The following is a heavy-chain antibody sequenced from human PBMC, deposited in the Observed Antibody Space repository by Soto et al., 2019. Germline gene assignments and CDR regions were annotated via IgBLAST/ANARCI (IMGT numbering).Heavy chain of an antibody. V-gene: IGHV3-30*18. D-gene: IGHD6-13*01. Sequence: QVQLVESGGGVVQPGRSLRLSCAASGFTFSSYGMHWVRQAPGKGLEWVAVISYDGSNKYYADSVKGRFTISRDNSKNALYLQMNSLRAEDTAVYYCAKVRYSSSWTNYYYGMDVWGQGTTVTVSS. CDR2: ISYDGSNK. CDR3: AKVRYSSSWTNYYYGMDV. CDR1: GFTFSSYG. J-gene: IGHJ6*02.